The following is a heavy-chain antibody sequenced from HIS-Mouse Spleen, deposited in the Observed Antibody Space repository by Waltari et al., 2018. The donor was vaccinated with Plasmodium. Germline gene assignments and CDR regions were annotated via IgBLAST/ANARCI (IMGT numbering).Heavy chain of an antibody. D-gene: IGHD1-1*01. CDR2: IGTACDT. Sequence: EVQLVESGGGLVQPGGSLRLSCAASGFTFSSYDVHWVRQATGKGLEWVSAIGTACDTYYPGSVKGRFTISRENAKNSLYLQMNSLRAGDTAVYYCARGRWNHAFDIWGQGTMVTVSS. J-gene: IGHJ3*02. CDR3: ARGRWNHAFDI. CDR1: GFTFSSYD. V-gene: IGHV3-13*01.